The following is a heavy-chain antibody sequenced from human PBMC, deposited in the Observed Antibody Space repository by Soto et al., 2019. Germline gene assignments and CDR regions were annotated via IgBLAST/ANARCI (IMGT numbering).Heavy chain of an antibody. V-gene: IGHV3-48*03. CDR1: GFTCSSYE. D-gene: IGHD5-12*01. Sequence: GWSLRLCCSAFGFTCSSYEMNWVRQAPGKGLEWISYISGSATLIYYADSVKGRFTISRDNAKNSLFLQMNSLRAEDTAVYYCVREVAVVLVDYPYYPIDSWGQGTKVTVYS. CDR2: ISGSATLI. J-gene: IGHJ5*01. CDR3: VREVAVVLVDYPYYPIDS.